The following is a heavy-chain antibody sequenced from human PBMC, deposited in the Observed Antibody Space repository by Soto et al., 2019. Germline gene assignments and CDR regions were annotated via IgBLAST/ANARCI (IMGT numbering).Heavy chain of an antibody. CDR3: ARWNLGYNENWFDP. CDR1: GGSISSGDYY. J-gene: IGHJ5*02. V-gene: IGHV4-30-4*01. Sequence: SETLSLTCTVSGGSISSGDYYWSWIRQPPGKGLEWIGYIYYSGSTYYNPSLKSRVTISVDTSKNQFSLKLSSVTAADTAVYYCARWNLGYNENWFDPWGQGTLVTVSS. CDR2: IYYSGST. D-gene: IGHD5-18*01.